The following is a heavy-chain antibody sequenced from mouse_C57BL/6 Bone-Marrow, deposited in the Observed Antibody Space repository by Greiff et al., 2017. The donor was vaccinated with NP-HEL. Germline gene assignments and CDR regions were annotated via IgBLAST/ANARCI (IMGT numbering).Heavy chain of an antibody. D-gene: IGHD2-1*01. CDR1: GYTFTSYW. Sequence: QVQLQQPGAELVRPGSSVKLSCKASGYTFTSYWMHWVKQRPIQGLEWIGNIDPSDSETHYNQKFKDKATLTVDKSSSTAYMQLSSLTSEDSAVYYCARTYGNYVYFDVWGTGTTVTVSS. J-gene: IGHJ1*03. CDR3: ARTYGNYVYFDV. CDR2: IDPSDSET. V-gene: IGHV1-52*01.